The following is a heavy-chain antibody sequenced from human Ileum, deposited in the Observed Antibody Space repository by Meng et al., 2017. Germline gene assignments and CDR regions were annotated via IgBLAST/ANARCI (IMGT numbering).Heavy chain of an antibody. CDR3: ATPLYYSSWSGSYSLDV. J-gene: IGHJ3*01. D-gene: IGHD3-10*01. V-gene: IGHV3-48*03. CDR2: SHSVGSPT. CDR1: GFSFTPYE. Sequence: GGSLRLSCAASGFSFTPYEMNWVRQAPGKGLEWISYSHSVGSPTYYADSVRGRFTISKDNARNSACLQMNTLRAEDTAIYYCATPLYYSSWSGSYSLDVWGQGTLVTVSS.